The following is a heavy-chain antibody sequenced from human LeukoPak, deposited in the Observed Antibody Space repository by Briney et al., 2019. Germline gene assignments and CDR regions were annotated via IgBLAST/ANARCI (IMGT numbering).Heavy chain of an antibody. Sequence: SETLSLTCTVSGGSISSSSYYWGWIRQPPGKGLEWIGSIYYSGSTYYNPSLKSRVTISVDTSKNQFSLRLTSVTAADTAVYYCARRYCSGADCYGGDSYYYMDVWGKGTTVTISS. CDR3: ARRYCSGADCYGGDSYYYMDV. V-gene: IGHV4-39*01. D-gene: IGHD2-2*01. CDR1: GGSISSSSYY. J-gene: IGHJ6*03. CDR2: IYYSGST.